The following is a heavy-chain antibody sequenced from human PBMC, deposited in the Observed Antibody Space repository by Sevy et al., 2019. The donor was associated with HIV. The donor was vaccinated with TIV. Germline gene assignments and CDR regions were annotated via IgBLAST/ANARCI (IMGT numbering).Heavy chain of an antibody. D-gene: IGHD2-15*01. CDR3: AKGYCDGGSCPRDYYYYGMDV. V-gene: IGHV3-23*01. CDR2: ISRSGRST. CDR1: GFTFSTYA. J-gene: IGHJ6*02. Sequence: GGSLRLSCAASGFTFSTYAMNWVRQAPGKGLEWVSSISRSGRSTYSADSVEGRFTISRDNFKNTLYLQLSSLRVDDAAVYYCAKGYCDGGSCPRDYYYYGMDVWGHGTTVTVSS.